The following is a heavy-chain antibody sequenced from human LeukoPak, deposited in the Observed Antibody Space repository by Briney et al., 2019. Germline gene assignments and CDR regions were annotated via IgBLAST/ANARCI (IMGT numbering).Heavy chain of an antibody. CDR3: ARGAPPLPTGTQWFDP. CDR1: GYSFTSYW. V-gene: IGHV5-51*01. CDR2: IYPGDSDT. D-gene: IGHD6-13*01. J-gene: IGHJ5*02. Sequence: GESLKISCKGSGYSFTSYWIGWVRQMPGKGLEWMGIIYPGDSDTRYSPSFQGQVTISADKSISTAYLQWSSLKASDTAVYYCARGAPPLPTGTQWFDPWGQGTLVTVSS.